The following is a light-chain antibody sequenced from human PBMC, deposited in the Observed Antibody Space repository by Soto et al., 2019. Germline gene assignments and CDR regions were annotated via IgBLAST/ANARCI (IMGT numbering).Light chain of an antibody. CDR2: GAS. CDR1: QSINSNY. J-gene: IGKJ4*01. CDR3: QQYGSSPS. V-gene: IGKV3-20*01. Sequence: EVVLTQSPGTLSLSPGERVTLSCRPSQSINSNYLAWYQQKPGQAPRLLIYGASRRATGIPDRFSGSGSGTDFTLTIIRLEPEDSAVYYCQQYGSSPSFGGGTKVEIK.